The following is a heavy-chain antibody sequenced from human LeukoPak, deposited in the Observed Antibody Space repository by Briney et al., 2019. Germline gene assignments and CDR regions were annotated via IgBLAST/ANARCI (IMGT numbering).Heavy chain of an antibody. CDR3: AKANTVTTFDY. D-gene: IGHD4-17*01. Sequence: GGSLRLSCAASGFTFSSYSMNWVRQPPGKGLEWVSYISSNSIYIYYTDSVKGRFTISRDNAKNSLYLQMNSLRVDDTAVYYCAKANTVTTFDYWGQGTLVTVSS. CDR2: ISSNSIYI. J-gene: IGHJ4*02. CDR1: GFTFSSYS. V-gene: IGHV3-21*01.